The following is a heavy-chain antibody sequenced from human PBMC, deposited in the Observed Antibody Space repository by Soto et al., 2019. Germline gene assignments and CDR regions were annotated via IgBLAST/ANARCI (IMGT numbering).Heavy chain of an antibody. J-gene: IGHJ4*02. V-gene: IGHV3-11*06. CDR2: ISSSSSYT. D-gene: IGHD3-22*01. CDR1: GFTFSDYY. CDR3: ARGGTMIVGPPDY. Sequence: GGSLRLSCAASGFTFSDYYMSWIRQAPGKGLEWVSYISSSSSYTNYADSVKGRFTISRDNAKNSLYLQMNSLRAEDTAVYYCARGGTMIVGPPDYWGQGTLVTVSS.